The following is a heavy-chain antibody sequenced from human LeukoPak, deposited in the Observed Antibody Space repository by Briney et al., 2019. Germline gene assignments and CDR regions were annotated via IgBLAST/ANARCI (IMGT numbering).Heavy chain of an antibody. Sequence: ASVKVSCKASGYTFTSYYMHWVRQAPGQGLEWMGIINPSGGSTSYAQKFRGRVTITRDTSASTAYMELSSLRSEDTAVYYCATDPHYCSSTSCYSHRNNWFDPWGQGTLVTVSS. CDR3: ATDPHYCSSTSCYSHRNNWFDP. CDR1: GYTFTSYY. CDR2: INPSGGST. V-gene: IGHV1-46*01. D-gene: IGHD2-2*01. J-gene: IGHJ5*02.